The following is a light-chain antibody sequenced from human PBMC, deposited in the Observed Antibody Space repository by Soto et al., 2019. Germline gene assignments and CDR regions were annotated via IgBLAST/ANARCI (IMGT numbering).Light chain of an antibody. CDR2: GAS. CDR3: QQYGSSPVT. J-gene: IGKJ2*01. CDR1: QSVSSSY. V-gene: IGKV3-20*01. Sequence: EIVLTQSPGTLSLSPGERATLSCRASQSVSSSYLAWYQQKPGQAPRLLIYGASSRPTGIPDRFSGSGSGTDFTLTISRLEPEDFAVYYCQQYGSSPVTFGQGTKLEIK.